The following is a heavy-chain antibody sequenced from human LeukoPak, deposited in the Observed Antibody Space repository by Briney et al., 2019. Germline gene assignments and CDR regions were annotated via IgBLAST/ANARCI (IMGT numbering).Heavy chain of an antibody. CDR1: GGSISSGGYY. D-gene: IGHD1-20*01. V-gene: IGHV4-31*03. J-gene: IGHJ4*02. CDR3: ARAGNWNDFWY. CDR2: IYYSGST. Sequence: PSETLSLTCTVSGGSISSGGYYWSWIRRHPGKGLEWIGYIYYSGSTYYNPSLKSRVTISVDTSKNQFSLKLSSVTAADTAVYYCARAGNWNDFWYWGQGTLVTVSS.